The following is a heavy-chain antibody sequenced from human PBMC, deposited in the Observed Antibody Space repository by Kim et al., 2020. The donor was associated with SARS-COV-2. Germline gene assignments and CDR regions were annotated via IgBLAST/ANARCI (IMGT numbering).Heavy chain of an antibody. D-gene: IGHD2-8*01. CDR3: ARDCTNGVCYRGYYYYGMDV. V-gene: IGHV3-11*01. CDR2: ISSSGSTI. Sequence: GGSLRLSCAASGFTFSDYYMSWIRQAPGKGLEWVSHISSSGSTIYYADSVKGRFTISRDNAKNSLYLQMNSLRAEDTAVYYCARDCTNGVCYRGYYYYGMDVWGQGTTVTVSS. J-gene: IGHJ6*02. CDR1: GFTFSDYY.